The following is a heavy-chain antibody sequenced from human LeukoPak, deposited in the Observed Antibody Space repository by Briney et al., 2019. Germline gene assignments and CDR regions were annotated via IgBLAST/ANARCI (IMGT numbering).Heavy chain of an antibody. Sequence: GGSLRLSCAASGFTFSSYSMNWVRQAPGKGLEWVSSISSSSSYIYYADSVKGRFTISRDNAKNSLYLQMNSLRAEDTAVYYCARPGYDSYYFDYWGQGILVTVSP. CDR2: ISSSSSYI. CDR1: GFTFSSYS. V-gene: IGHV3-21*01. J-gene: IGHJ4*02. D-gene: IGHD5-12*01. CDR3: ARPGYDSYYFDY.